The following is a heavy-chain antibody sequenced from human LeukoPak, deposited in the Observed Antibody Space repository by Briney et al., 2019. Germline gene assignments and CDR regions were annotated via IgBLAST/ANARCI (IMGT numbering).Heavy chain of an antibody. CDR1: GFTFNSYW. Sequence: AGGSLRLSCAASGFTFNSYWMSWVRQAPGKGLEWVSGISNSGDSTSYADSVKGRLTISRDNSKSTLHLQMNSLRAEDTAVYYCASTGYGVRDYWGQGTLVTVSS. D-gene: IGHD4-17*01. CDR2: ISNSGDST. CDR3: ASTGYGVRDY. J-gene: IGHJ4*02. V-gene: IGHV3-23*01.